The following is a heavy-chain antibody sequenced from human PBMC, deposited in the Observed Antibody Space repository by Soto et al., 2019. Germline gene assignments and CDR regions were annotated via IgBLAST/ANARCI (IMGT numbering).Heavy chain of an antibody. CDR2: ITGSGDAT. CDR3: ASGLVGYCSSSSCHAYRFDP. V-gene: IGHV3-23*01. Sequence: GGSLRLSCTASGFIFSSFAMSWGRQAPGKGLEWASAITGSGDATFYADSVRGRFTISRDNSKNTLYLQMNSLGAEDTALYYCASGLVGYCSSSSCHAYRFDPWGQGTLVTVSS. CDR1: GFIFSSFA. J-gene: IGHJ5*02. D-gene: IGHD2-2*01.